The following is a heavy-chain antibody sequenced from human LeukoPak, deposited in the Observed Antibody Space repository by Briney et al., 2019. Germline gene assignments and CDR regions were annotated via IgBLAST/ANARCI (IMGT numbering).Heavy chain of an antibody. Sequence: PGGPLRLSCAAPGFTFTSFAMTWVRQAPGKGLEWVSTIGGRAGSTDYADSVKGRFTISRDNSKNTLYLQMNNLRTEDTAVYYCAKDRDIILMGHGMDVWGQGATVTVSS. J-gene: IGHJ6*02. V-gene: IGHV3-23*01. D-gene: IGHD3-10*01. CDR2: IGGRAGST. CDR3: AKDRDIILMGHGMDV. CDR1: GFTFTSFA.